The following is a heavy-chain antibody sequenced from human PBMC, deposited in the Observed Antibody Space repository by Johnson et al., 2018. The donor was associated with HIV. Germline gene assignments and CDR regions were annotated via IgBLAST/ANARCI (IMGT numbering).Heavy chain of an antibody. D-gene: IGHD5-18*01. CDR3: TKDAHMVTPQRAFDI. J-gene: IGHJ3*02. Sequence: VQLVESGGGLVQPGSSLRLSCAASGFRFDDYAMHWVRQAPGKGLEWVAGISWNSANIGAAGAVEGRFTISRDNTKNSLYLQMNSLRPEDTALYYCTKDAHMVTPQRAFDIWGQGTMVTVSS. CDR1: GFRFDDYA. V-gene: IGHV3-9*01. CDR2: ISWNSANI.